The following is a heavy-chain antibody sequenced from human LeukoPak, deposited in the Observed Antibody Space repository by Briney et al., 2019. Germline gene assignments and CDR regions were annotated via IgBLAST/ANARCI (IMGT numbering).Heavy chain of an antibody. D-gene: IGHD6-25*01. CDR3: ASSLVGYRVRSDDPDY. CDR2: ISSSSSYI. Sequence: PGGSLRLSCAASGFTFSSYSMNWVRQAPGKGLEWVSSISSSSSYIYYADSVKGRFTISRDDAKNSLYPQMNSLRAEDTAVYYCASSLVGYRVRSDDPDYWGQGTLVTVSS. CDR1: GFTFSSYS. J-gene: IGHJ4*02. V-gene: IGHV3-21*01.